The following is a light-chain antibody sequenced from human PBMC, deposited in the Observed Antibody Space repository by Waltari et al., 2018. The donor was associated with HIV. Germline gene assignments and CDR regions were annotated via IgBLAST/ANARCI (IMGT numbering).Light chain of an antibody. CDR1: QSVSRY. V-gene: IGKV3-11*01. Sequence: EIVLTQSPATLSLSPGQIATLSCRASQSVSRYLAWYQQKPGQAPRLLIYDASNRATGIPARFSGSGSGTDFTLTISSLEPEDFAVYYCQQRSNWPPYTFGQGTKLEIK. CDR2: DAS. CDR3: QQRSNWPPYT. J-gene: IGKJ2*01.